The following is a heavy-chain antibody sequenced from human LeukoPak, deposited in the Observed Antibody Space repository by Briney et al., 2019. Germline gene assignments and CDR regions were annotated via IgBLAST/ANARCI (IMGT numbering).Heavy chain of an antibody. CDR1: GDSFSSNSAA. J-gene: IGHJ6*02. CDR3: ARGYDSSGYYWGNYYYGMDV. Sequence: SQTLSLTCAISGDSFSSNSAAWNWIRQSPSRGLEWLGRTYYRSKWYNDYAVSVKSRITINPDTSKNQFSLQLNSVTPEDTAVYYCARGYDSSGYYWGNYYYGMDVWGQGTTVTVSS. V-gene: IGHV6-1*01. CDR2: TYYRSKWYN. D-gene: IGHD3-22*01.